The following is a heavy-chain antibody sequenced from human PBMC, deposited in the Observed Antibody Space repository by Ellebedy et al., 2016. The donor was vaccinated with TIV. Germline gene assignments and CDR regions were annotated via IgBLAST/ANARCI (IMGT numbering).Heavy chain of an antibody. CDR3: ARDLQGEQWLGGWFDP. V-gene: IGHV3-48*04. D-gene: IGHD6-19*01. CDR2: ISSSSSTI. J-gene: IGHJ5*02. Sequence: GGSLRLXCAASGFTFSSYSMNWVRQAPGKGLEWVSYISSSSSTIYYADSVKGRFTISRDNAKNSLYLQMNSLRAEDTAVYYCARDLQGEQWLGGWFDPWGQGTLVTVSS. CDR1: GFTFSSYS.